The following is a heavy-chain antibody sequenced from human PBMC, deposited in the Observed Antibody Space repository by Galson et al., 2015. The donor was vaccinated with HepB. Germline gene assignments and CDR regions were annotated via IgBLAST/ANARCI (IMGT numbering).Heavy chain of an antibody. Sequence: SETLSLTCTVPGGSISSYYWSWIRQPPGKGLEWIGYIYYSGSTNYNPSLKSRVTISVDTSKNQFSLKLSSVTAADTAVYYCARSGSSSHDAFDIWGQGTMVTVSS. D-gene: IGHD6-13*01. CDR2: IYYSGST. J-gene: IGHJ3*02. CDR1: GGSISSYY. CDR3: ARSGSSSHDAFDI. V-gene: IGHV4-59*01.